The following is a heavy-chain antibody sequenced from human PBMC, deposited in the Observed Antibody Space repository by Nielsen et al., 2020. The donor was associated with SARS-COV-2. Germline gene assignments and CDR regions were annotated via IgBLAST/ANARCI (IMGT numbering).Heavy chain of an antibody. CDR2: ISWNSGSI. V-gene: IGHV3-9*01. J-gene: IGHJ2*01. Sequence: SLKISCAASGFTFDDYAMHWVRQAPGKGLEWVSGISWNSGSIGYADSVKGRFTISRDNAKNSLYLQMNSLRAEDTAFYYCAKVYGDYVGFFDVWGRGTLVTVSS. CDR1: GFTFDDYA. CDR3: AKVYGDYVGFFDV. D-gene: IGHD4-17*01.